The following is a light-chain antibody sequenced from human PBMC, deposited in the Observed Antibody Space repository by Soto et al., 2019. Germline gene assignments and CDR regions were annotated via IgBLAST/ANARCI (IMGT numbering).Light chain of an antibody. Sequence: QSALTQPASVSGSPGQSITISCAGTSSDVGGYNYVSWYQQLPGIAPKLMIYEVSNRPSGVSNRFSGSKSGNTASLTISGLQAEDEADYYCSSYTSTNIYVFGTGTKVTVL. CDR3: SSYTSTNIYV. CDR1: SSDVGGYNY. V-gene: IGLV2-14*01. J-gene: IGLJ1*01. CDR2: EVS.